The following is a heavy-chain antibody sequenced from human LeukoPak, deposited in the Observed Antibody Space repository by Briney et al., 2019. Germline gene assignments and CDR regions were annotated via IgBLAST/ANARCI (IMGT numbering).Heavy chain of an antibody. CDR2: ISSPSTNI. CDR3: AREDDSSGYYYGICDY. J-gene: IGHJ4*02. V-gene: IGHV3-48*04. CDR1: GFMFTSYS. D-gene: IGHD3-22*01. Sequence: GGSLRLSCAASGFMFTSYSMNWVRQAPGKGLEWVAYISSPSTNIYYVDSVKGRFTISRDNAKKSLYLQMNSLRAEDTAVYYCAREDDSSGYYYGICDYWGQGSLVTVSS.